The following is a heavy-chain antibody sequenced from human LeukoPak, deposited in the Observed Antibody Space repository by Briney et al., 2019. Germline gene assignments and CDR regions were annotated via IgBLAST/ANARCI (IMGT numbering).Heavy chain of an antibody. J-gene: IGHJ4*02. Sequence: SETLSLTCAVYGGSFSGYYWSWIRQPPGKGLEWIGEINHSGSTNYNPSLKSRVTISVDTSKNQFSLKLSSVTAADTAVYYCARAHYDILTGYSWPIDYWGQGTLVTVSS. D-gene: IGHD3-9*01. CDR1: GGSFSGYY. CDR2: INHSGST. CDR3: ARAHYDILTGYSWPIDY. V-gene: IGHV4-34*01.